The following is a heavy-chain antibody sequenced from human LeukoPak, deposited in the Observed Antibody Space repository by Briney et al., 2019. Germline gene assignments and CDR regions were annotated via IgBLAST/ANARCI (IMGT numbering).Heavy chain of an antibody. CDR1: DFSFITYA. J-gene: IGHJ4*02. V-gene: IGHV3-23*01. CDR3: ARDSSMLRGPLVIYYFDF. D-gene: IGHD3-10*01. CDR2: ISGGGDAT. Sequence: GGSLRLSCAASDFSFITYAMSWVRQAPGKGLEWISTISGGGDATYYADSVKGRFTISRDNSKNTLYLQMNSLRVEDTAVYYCARDSSMLRGPLVIYYFDFWGQGTLVTVSS.